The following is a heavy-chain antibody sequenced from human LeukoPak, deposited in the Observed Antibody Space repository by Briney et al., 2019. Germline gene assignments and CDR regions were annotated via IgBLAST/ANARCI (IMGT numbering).Heavy chain of an antibody. CDR2: INHSGST. V-gene: IGHV4-34*01. D-gene: IGHD3-3*01. Sequence: SETLSLTCAVYGGSFSGYYWSWIRQPPGKGLEWIGEINHSGSTNYNPSLKSRVTISVDTSKNQFSLRLSSVTAADTAVYYCARKAIFGVVVGPRFDPWGQGTLVTVS. CDR1: GGSFSGYY. CDR3: ARKAIFGVVVGPRFDP. J-gene: IGHJ5*02.